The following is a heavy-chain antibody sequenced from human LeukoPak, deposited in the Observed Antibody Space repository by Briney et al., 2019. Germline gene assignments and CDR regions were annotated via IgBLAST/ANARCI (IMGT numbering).Heavy chain of an antibody. CDR3: ARDASHFDSSGYFHNYYYSMDV. CDR2: IGNDGRMM. V-gene: IGHV3-48*03. D-gene: IGHD3-22*01. J-gene: IGHJ6*02. CDR1: GFTLSSHP. Sequence: GGSLRLSCAASGFTLSSHPMNWVRQAPGKGLEWVSYIGNDGRMMYYADSVKGRFTISRDSAKNSLYLQMNSLGADDTAVYYCARDASHFDSSGYFHNYYYSMDVWGQGTTVTVSS.